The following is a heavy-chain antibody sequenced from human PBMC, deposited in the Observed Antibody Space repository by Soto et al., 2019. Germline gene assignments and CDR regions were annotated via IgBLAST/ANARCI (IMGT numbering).Heavy chain of an antibody. V-gene: IGHV3-73*01. CDR2: IRSKANSYAT. D-gene: IGHD3-10*01. CDR1: GVTVSGSA. CDR3: TRHLGGGSGSYTHYYYGMDV. J-gene: IGHJ6*02. Sequence: GGSLRLSCAASGVTVSGSAMHWVRQASGKGLEWVGRIRSKANSYATAYAASVKGRFTISRDDSKNTAYLQMNSLKTEDTAVYYCTRHLGGGSGSYTHYYYGMDVWGQGTTVTVSS.